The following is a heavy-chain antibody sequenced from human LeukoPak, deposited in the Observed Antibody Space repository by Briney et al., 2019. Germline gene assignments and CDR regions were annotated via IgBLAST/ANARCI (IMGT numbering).Heavy chain of an antibody. CDR3: ARVSDSSSWYYFDY. Sequence: PSETLCLTCTVSGGSISSGGYYWSWIRQHPGKGLEWIGYIYYIGSPYYNPSLKSRVTISVDTSKNQFSLKLTSVTAADTAVYYCARVSDSSSWYYFDYWGQGTLVTVSS. J-gene: IGHJ4*02. CDR2: IYYIGSP. CDR1: GGSISSGGYY. D-gene: IGHD6-13*01. V-gene: IGHV4-31*03.